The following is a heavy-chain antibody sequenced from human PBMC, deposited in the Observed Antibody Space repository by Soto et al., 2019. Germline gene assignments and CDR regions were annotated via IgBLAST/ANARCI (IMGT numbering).Heavy chain of an antibody. CDR2: ISYDGGNI. CDR3: AKCLGLGAVFMEFDS. D-gene: IGHD3-16*01. Sequence: QVQLVESGGGVVQPGGSLRLSCSASGYTFDDFGMHWVRQSPGKGLEWVAVISYDGGNIYYSDSVKGRFTISRDNSEDTLYLQMNSLRPEDTAMYYCAKCLGLGAVFMEFDSWGQGPLVTISS. J-gene: IGHJ4*02. CDR1: GYTFDDFG. V-gene: IGHV3-30*18.